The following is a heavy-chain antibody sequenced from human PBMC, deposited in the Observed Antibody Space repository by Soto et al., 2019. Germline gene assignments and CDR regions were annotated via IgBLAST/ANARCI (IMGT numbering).Heavy chain of an antibody. Sequence: GGSLRISCTASGFTFGDYAMSWVRQAPGKGLEWVGFIRSKAYGGTTEYAASVKGAFTISRDDSKSIAYLQMNSLKTEDTAVYYCTRDWGPTVNDFDYWGQGTLVTVSS. V-gene: IGHV3-49*04. CDR3: TRDWGPTVNDFDY. CDR1: GFTFGDYA. D-gene: IGHD4-17*01. J-gene: IGHJ4*02. CDR2: IRSKAYGGTT.